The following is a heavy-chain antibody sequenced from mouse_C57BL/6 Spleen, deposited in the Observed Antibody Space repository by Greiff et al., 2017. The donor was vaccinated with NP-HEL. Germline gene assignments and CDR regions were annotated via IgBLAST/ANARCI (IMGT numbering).Heavy chain of an antibody. V-gene: IGHV5-9*01. J-gene: IGHJ1*03. CDR3: ARRTTVGYFDD. CDR1: GFTFSSYT. CDR2: ISGGGGNT. Sequence: EVKVVESGGGLVKPGGSLKLSCAASGFTFSSYTMSWVRQTPEKRLEWVATISGGGGNTYYPDSVKGRFTISRDNAKNTLYLQMSSLRSEDTALYYCARRTTVGYFDDWGTGTTVTVSS. D-gene: IGHD1-1*01.